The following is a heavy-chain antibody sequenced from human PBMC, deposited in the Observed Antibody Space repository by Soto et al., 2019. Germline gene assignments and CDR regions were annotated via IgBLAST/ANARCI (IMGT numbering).Heavy chain of an antibody. D-gene: IGHD3-10*01. Sequence: ASVKVSCKASGGTFSSYAISWVRQAPGQGLEWMGGIIPIFGTANYAQKFQGRVTITADESTSTAYMELSSLRSEDTAVYYCASWFTMGSGSYYNKINYYYYGMDVWGQGTTVTVSS. CDR3: ASWFTMGSGSYYNKINYYYYGMDV. V-gene: IGHV1-69*13. CDR1: GGTFSSYA. J-gene: IGHJ6*02. CDR2: IIPIFGTA.